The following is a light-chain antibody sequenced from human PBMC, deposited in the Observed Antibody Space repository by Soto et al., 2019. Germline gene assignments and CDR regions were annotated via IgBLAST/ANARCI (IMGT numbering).Light chain of an antibody. Sequence: EILITQSPATLSVSPGERATLSCRASQSVSSNLAWYQQKPGQAPRLLIYGASTRATGIPARFSGSGSGTEFTLTINSLQAEDSAVYYCQQYYNWPRTFGQGTRLEIK. CDR3: QQYYNWPRT. J-gene: IGKJ5*01. V-gene: IGKV3-15*01. CDR1: QSVSSN. CDR2: GAS.